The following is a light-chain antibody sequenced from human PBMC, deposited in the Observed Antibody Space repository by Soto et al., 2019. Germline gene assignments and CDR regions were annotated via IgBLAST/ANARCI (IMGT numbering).Light chain of an antibody. CDR1: QNIRNY. Sequence: DIQMTQSPSSLSASVGDRVTITCRASQNIRNYLNWYQQRPGKTPNLLVYAASNLRGGVPSRFSGSGSGTAFTLTINSLQPEDFATYYCQQSHSTSSYTFGQGTRVDIK. V-gene: IGKV1-39*01. CDR2: AAS. CDR3: QQSHSTSSYT. J-gene: IGKJ2*01.